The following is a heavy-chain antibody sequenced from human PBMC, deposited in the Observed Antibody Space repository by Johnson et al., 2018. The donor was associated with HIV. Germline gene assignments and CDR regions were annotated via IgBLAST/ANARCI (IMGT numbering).Heavy chain of an antibody. CDR2: ISYDGSNK. CDR1: GFTFSSYA. J-gene: IGHJ3*02. V-gene: IGHV3-30-3*01. Sequence: QVQLVESGGGVVQPGRSLRLSCAASGFTFSSYAMHWVRQAPGKGLEWVAVISYDGSNKYYADSVKGRFTISRDNSKNTLYLQMNSLRAEDTAVYYCARVKAYGNWGSRKGGRESRAAFDIWGQGTMVTVSS. D-gene: IGHD7-27*01. CDR3: ARVKAYGNWGSRKGGRESRAAFDI.